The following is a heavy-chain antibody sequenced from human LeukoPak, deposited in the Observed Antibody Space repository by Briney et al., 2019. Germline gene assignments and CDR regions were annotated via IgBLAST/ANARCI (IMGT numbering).Heavy chain of an antibody. Sequence: SETLSLTCTVSGGSISTSNHYWGWIRQPPGKGLEWIGNIFYSGSTYYSPSLKSRVTISLDTSRNQFSLKLNSVTAADTAVYYCARVSGSSWYPSPLFDYWGQGTLVTVSS. J-gene: IGHJ4*02. D-gene: IGHD6-13*01. CDR2: IFYSGST. CDR3: ARVSGSSWYPSPLFDY. V-gene: IGHV4-39*07. CDR1: GGSISTSNHY.